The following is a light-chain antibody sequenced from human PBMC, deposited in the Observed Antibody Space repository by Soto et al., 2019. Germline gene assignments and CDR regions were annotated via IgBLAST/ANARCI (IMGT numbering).Light chain of an antibody. CDR3: AAWDNSLSGRV. J-gene: IGLJ3*02. CDR2: DDN. V-gene: IGLV1-47*02. CDR1: SSNIGVNY. Sequence: QLVLTQAPSASGTPGQRVTISCSGSSSNIGVNYVYWYQQVPGTAPKLLVFDDNQRPSGVPDRFSDSKSGTSAFLAISGLRSEDEADYYCAAWDNSLSGRVFGGGTKLTVL.